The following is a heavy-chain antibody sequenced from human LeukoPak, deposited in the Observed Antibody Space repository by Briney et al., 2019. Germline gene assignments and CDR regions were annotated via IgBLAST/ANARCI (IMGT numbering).Heavy chain of an antibody. V-gene: IGHV4-59*01. D-gene: IGHD6-19*01. J-gene: IGHJ4*02. CDR1: GFTFSSYA. CDR2: IYYSGST. CDR3: ARGGRQWLVDDY. Sequence: PGGSLRLSCAASGFTFSSYAMSWIRQPPGKGLEWIGYIYYSGSTNYNPSLKSRVTISVDTSKNQFSLKLSSVTAADTAVYYCARGGRQWLVDDYWGQGTLVTVSS.